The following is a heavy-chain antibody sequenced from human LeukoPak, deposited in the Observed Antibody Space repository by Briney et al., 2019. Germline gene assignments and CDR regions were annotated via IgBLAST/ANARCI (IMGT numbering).Heavy chain of an antibody. Sequence: GRSLRLSSAASVFTFTIYGMHWVRQAPGKGLEWVAVIWYDGSNKYYADSVKGRFTVSRDNAKNSLYLQMNSLRAEDRAVYYCARVGARQILEYWGQGTLVTVSS. CDR2: IWYDGSNK. CDR3: ARVGARQILEY. J-gene: IGHJ4*02. D-gene: IGHD4-17*01. CDR1: VFTFTIYG. V-gene: IGHV3-33*01.